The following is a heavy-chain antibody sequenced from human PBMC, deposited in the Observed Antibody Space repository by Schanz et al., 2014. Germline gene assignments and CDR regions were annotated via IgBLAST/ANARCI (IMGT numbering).Heavy chain of an antibody. CDR3: AMGGYQLHH. V-gene: IGHV3-74*02. CDR2: INSDGTTT. Sequence: VQLVESGGGLVKPGGSLRLSCAASGFIFRSYSMHWVRQAPGKGLVWVSHINSDGTTTTYADSVKGRFTISRDNAENTLYLQMNSLRVEDTAVYYCAMGGYQLHHWGQGTLVNVSS. J-gene: IGHJ4*02. D-gene: IGHD1-7*01. CDR1: GFIFRSYS.